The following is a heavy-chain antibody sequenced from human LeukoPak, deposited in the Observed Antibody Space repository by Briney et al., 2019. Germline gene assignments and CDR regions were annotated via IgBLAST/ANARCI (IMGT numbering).Heavy chain of an antibody. CDR1: GYTFTSYG. J-gene: IGHJ6*02. CDR3: ARVGSGEDIVVVPAARGGYYYYYGTDV. Sequence: ASVKVSCKASGYTFTSYGISWVRQAPGQGLEWMGWISAYNGNTNYAQKLQGRVTMTTDTSTSTAYMELRSLRSDDTAVYYCARVGSGEDIVVVPAARGGYYYYYGTDVWGQGTTVTVSS. V-gene: IGHV1-18*01. CDR2: ISAYNGNT. D-gene: IGHD2-2*01.